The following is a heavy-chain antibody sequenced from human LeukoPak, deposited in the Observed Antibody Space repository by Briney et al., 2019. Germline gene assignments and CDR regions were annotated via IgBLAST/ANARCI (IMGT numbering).Heavy chain of an antibody. CDR1: GFTFSSYW. J-gene: IGHJ4*02. Sequence: GGSLRLSCAASGFTFSSYWMHWVRQAPGKGLEWVSVIYSGGSTYYADSVKGRFTISRDNSKNTLYLQMNSLRAEDTAVYYCARARYSSSWYNFWGQGTLVTVSS. CDR3: ARARYSSSWYNF. CDR2: IYSGGST. D-gene: IGHD6-13*01. V-gene: IGHV3-53*01.